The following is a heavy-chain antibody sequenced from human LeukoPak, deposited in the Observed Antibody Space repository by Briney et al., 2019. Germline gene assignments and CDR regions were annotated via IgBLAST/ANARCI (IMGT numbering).Heavy chain of an antibody. V-gene: IGHV3-15*01. CDR1: GFTFSNAW. CDR3: TTENDYVWGSYRFDDY. D-gene: IGHD3-16*02. J-gene: IGHJ4*02. CDR2: IKSKTDGGTT. Sequence: GGTLRLSCAASGFTFSNAWMSWVRQAPGKGLEWVGRIKSKTDGGTTDYAAPVKGRFTISRNDSKNTLYLQMNSLKTEDTAVYYCTTENDYVWGSYRFDDYWGQGTLVTVSS.